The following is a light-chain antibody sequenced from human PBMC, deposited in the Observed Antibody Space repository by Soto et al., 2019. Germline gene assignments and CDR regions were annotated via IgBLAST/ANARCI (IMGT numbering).Light chain of an antibody. Sequence: QSALTQPASVSGSPGQSLPIYCTGTSSDVGGYDYVSWYQLHPGKAPKLMVFEVNNRPSGVSYRFSGSKSGNTASLTISGLQAEDEADYFCSSYSISTAYLFGTGTKVTVL. CDR2: EVN. J-gene: IGLJ1*01. V-gene: IGLV2-14*01. CDR1: SSDVGGYDY. CDR3: SSYSISTAYL.